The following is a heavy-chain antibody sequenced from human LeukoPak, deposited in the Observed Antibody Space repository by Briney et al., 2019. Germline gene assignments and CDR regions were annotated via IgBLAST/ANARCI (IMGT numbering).Heavy chain of an antibody. CDR3: AREIDRDDYNRFFDY. D-gene: IGHD5-24*01. J-gene: IGHJ4*02. CDR1: GYTFSTYT. V-gene: IGHV1-3*01. Sequence: GASVKVSCMASGYTFSTYTMHWVRQAPGQRLEWMGWINAGNGNTKYSQKFQGRVSITRDTSASTAYMEMSSLRCEDTAVYYCAREIDRDDYNRFFDYWGQGTLVTVSS. CDR2: INAGNGNT.